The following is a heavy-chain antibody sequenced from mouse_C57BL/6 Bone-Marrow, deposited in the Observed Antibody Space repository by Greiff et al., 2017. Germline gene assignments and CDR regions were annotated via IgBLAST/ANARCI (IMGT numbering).Heavy chain of an antibody. D-gene: IGHD1-1*01. CDR1: GYSITSGYY. CDR2: ISYDGSN. V-gene: IGHV3-6*01. Sequence: EVHLVESGPGLVKPSQSLSLTCSVTGYSITSGYYWNWIRQFPGNKLEWMGYISYDGSNNYNPSLKNRISITRDTSKNQFFLKLNSVTTEDTATYYCARGPYGSSFDYWGQGTTLTVSS. J-gene: IGHJ2*01. CDR3: ARGPYGSSFDY.